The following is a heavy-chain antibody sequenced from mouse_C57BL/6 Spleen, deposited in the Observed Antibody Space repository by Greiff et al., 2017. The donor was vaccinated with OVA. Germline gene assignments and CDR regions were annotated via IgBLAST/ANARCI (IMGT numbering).Heavy chain of an antibody. D-gene: IGHD1-1*01. CDR2: IYPGSGNT. CDR3: ARGGNYGPMDY. J-gene: IGHJ4*01. CDR1: GYTFTDYY. V-gene: IGHV1-76*01. Sequence: QVQLKESGAELVRPGASVKLSCKASGYTFTDYYINWVKQRPGQGLEWIARIYPGSGNTYYNEKFKGKATLTAEKSSSTAYMQLSSLTSEDSAVYFCARGGNYGPMDYWGQGTSVTVSS.